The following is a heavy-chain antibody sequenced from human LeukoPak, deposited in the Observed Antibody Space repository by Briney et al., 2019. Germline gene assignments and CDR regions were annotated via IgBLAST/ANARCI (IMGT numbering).Heavy chain of an antibody. D-gene: IGHD5-24*01. J-gene: IGHJ4*02. CDR2: ISYDGSNK. CDR1: GFTFSSYA. V-gene: IGHV3-30*04. CDR3: ARGGAGWLQLGPFDY. Sequence: GGSLRLSCAASGFTFSSYAMHWVRQAPGKGLEWVTVISYDGSNKYYADSVKGRFTISRDNSKNTLYLQMNSLRAEDTAVYYCARGGAGWLQLGPFDYWGQGTLVTVSS.